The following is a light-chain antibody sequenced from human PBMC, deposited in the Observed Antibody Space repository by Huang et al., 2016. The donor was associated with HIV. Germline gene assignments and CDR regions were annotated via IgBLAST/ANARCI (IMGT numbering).Light chain of an antibody. CDR3: QQNNNWPPLFT. CDR1: QSVSSN. Sequence: EIVMTQSPATLSVSPGERATLSYRASQSVSSNLACYQQKPGQAPRLLIYGSSTRATGIPARFSCSGSGTEFTLTISSLQSEDFSVYYCQQNNNWPPLFTFGPGTKVDIK. J-gene: IGKJ3*01. CDR2: GSS. V-gene: IGKV3-15*01.